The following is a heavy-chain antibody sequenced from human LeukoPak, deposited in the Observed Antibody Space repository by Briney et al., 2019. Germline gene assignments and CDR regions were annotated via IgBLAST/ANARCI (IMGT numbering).Heavy chain of an antibody. CDR2: VFDTRTT. Sequence: SETLSLICTVSGASFSSHHWGWIRQPPGKELEWIGYVFDTRTTKDNPSLNSRVTLSADTSKNQFSLRLSSVTAADTAVYYCATIKRGNIFGYFDFWGQGILVTVSS. D-gene: IGHD5-18*01. V-gene: IGHV4-59*11. J-gene: IGHJ4*02. CDR1: GASFSSHH. CDR3: ATIKRGNIFGYFDF.